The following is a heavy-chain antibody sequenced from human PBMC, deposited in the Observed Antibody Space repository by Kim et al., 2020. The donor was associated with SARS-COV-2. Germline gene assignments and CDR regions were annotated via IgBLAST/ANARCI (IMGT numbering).Heavy chain of an antibody. D-gene: IGHD3-3*01. Sequence: GGSLRLSCAASGFGFSTYEMNWVHQAPGKGLEWISHISATDIVYYADSVKGRFTISRDNARNSLFLQMNSLRAEDTALYYCTRGGGFYNQADFWGQGTQVTVSS. CDR3: TRGGGFYNQADF. V-gene: IGHV3-48*03. J-gene: IGHJ4*02. CDR1: GFGFSTYE. CDR2: ISATDIV.